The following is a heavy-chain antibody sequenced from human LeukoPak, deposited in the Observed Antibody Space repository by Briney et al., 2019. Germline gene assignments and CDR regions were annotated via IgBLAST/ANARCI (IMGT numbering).Heavy chain of an antibody. CDR2: LSGSGGRT. CDR1: GFTFNNYG. CDR3: TVSHGDYVEEDD. J-gene: IGHJ4*02. D-gene: IGHD4-17*01. V-gene: IGHV3-23*01. Sequence: PGGSLRLSCAASGFTFNNYGMSWVRQAPGKGLEWVSALSGSGGRTFYADSVKGRFTISRDNSKNTLYLQMNSLRAEDTAVYYCTVSHGDYVEEDDWGQGTLVTVSS.